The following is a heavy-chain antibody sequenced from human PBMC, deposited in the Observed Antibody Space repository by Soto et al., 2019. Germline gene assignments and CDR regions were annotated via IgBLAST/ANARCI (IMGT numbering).Heavy chain of an antibody. D-gene: IGHD2-21*02. J-gene: IGHJ4*02. Sequence: SETLSLTCTVSGGSISSGGNYWSWIRQHPGKGLEWIGFIYNSGRTYYNPSLQSRVTMSEDTSKNQFSLKLSSVTAADTAVYYCARASRDWHIDYWGQGTLVTVSS. V-gene: IGHV4-31*03. CDR3: ARASRDWHIDY. CDR2: IYNSGRT. CDR1: GGSISSGGNY.